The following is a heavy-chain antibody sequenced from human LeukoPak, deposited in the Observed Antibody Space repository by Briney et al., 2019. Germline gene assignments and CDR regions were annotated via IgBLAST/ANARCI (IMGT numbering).Heavy chain of an antibody. J-gene: IGHJ3*02. D-gene: IGHD3-16*01. V-gene: IGHV1-8*01. Sequence: ASVKVSCKASGYTFTSYDINWVRQATGQGLEWMGWMNPNSGNTGYAQKFQGRVTMTRDTSTSTVYMELSSLRSEDTAVYYCARGGVMIFDAFDIWGQGTMVTVSS. CDR1: GYTFTSYD. CDR3: ARGGVMIFDAFDI. CDR2: MNPNSGNT.